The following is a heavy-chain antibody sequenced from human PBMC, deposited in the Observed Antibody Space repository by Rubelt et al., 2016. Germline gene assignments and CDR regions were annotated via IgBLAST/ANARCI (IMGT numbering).Heavy chain of an antibody. J-gene: IGHJ3*02. CDR2: INHSGST. V-gene: IGHV4-34*01. CDR3: ARGYKSHRGRYAFDI. CDR1: GGSISSYY. D-gene: IGHD3-10*01. Sequence: QVQLQESGPGLVKPSETLSLTCTVSGGSISSYYWSWIRQPPGKGLEWIGEINHSGSTNYNPSLKSRVTISLDTSKNQFSLKLSSVTAADTAVYYCARGYKSHRGRYAFDIWGQGTMVTVSS.